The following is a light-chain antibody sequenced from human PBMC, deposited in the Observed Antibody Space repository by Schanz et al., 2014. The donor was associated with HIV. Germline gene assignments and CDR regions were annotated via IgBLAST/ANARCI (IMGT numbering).Light chain of an antibody. V-gene: IGLV1-47*02. J-gene: IGLJ2*01. Sequence: QSVLTQPPSASGTPGQRVTISCSGSRSNIGSRTVDWYYQLPGTAPRLLIHNDNQRPSGVPDRFSASKSGTSASLAISGLRSEDEASYYCSTWDDSLSGRLFGGGTKLTVL. CDR2: NDN. CDR1: RSNIGSRT. CDR3: STWDDSLSGRL.